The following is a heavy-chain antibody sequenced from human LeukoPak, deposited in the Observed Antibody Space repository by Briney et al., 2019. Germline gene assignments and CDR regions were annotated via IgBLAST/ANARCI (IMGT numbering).Heavy chain of an antibody. J-gene: IGHJ4*02. CDR3: ARHKGSYSHLDS. D-gene: IGHD1-26*01. Sequence: PSGTLSLTCTVSGDSISTSGYYWGWIRQPPGKGLEWIGSIYFSGSTYYNPSLKNRVSISVDTSKNQFSLKLTSVTAADTAVYYCARHKGSYSHLDSWGQGTLVTVSS. CDR1: GDSISTSGYY. CDR2: IYFSGST. V-gene: IGHV4-39*01.